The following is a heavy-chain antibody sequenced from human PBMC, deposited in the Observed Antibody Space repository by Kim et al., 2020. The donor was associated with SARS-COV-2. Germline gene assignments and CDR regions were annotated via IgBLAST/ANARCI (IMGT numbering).Heavy chain of an antibody. CDR2: ISYDGSNK. J-gene: IGHJ6*03. Sequence: GGSLRLSCAASGFTFSSYGMHWVRQAPGKGLEWVAVISYDGSNKYYADSVKGRFTISRDNSKNTLYLQMNSLRAEDTAVYYCAKGEAFLYYYYYMDVWGKGTTVTVSS. CDR3: AKGEAFLYYYYYMDV. CDR1: GFTFSSYG. D-gene: IGHD3-16*01. V-gene: IGHV3-30*18.